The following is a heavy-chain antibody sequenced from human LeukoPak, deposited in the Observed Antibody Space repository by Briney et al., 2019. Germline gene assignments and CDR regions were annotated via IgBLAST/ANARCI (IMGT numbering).Heavy chain of an antibody. V-gene: IGHV3-43*02. CDR1: GFTFDDYA. CDR2: IRGNGYNT. Sequence: PGGSLRLSCAASGFTFDDYAMHWVRQAPGKGLEWVCLIRGNGYNTEYADSVKGRFTISRDNSRNSLYLQMNSLRTEDTALYYCVKDHPVLSYWGQGTQVTVSS. CDR3: VKDHPVLSY. J-gene: IGHJ4*02. D-gene: IGHD2-8*02.